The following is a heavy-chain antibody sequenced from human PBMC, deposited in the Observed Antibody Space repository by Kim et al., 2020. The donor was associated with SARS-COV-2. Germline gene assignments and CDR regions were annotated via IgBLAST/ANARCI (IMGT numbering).Heavy chain of an antibody. D-gene: IGHD3-16*01. CDR1: GFTFSDHY. J-gene: IGHJ4*02. CDR2: TRNKVNSYTT. V-gene: IGHV3-72*01. Sequence: GGSLRLSCAASGFTFSDHYMDWVRQAPGKGLEWVGRTRNKVNSYTTEYAASVKGRFTISRDDSKNSLYLQMNSLKTEDTAVYYCARRGSGGSSDYWGQGTLVTVSS. CDR3: ARRGSGGSSDY.